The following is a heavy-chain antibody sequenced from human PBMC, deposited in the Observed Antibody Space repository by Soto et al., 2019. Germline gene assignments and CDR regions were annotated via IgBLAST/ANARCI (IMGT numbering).Heavy chain of an antibody. D-gene: IGHD3-22*01. CDR3: ARASYYDSSGYYPANYYYYGMDV. J-gene: IGHJ6*02. CDR2: IIPIFGTA. CDR1: GGTFSSYA. V-gene: IGHV1-69*13. Sequence: SVKVSCKASGGTFSSYAISWVRQAPGQGLEWMGGIIPIFGTANYAQKLQGRVTITADESTSTAYMELSSLRSEDTAVYYCARASYYDSSGYYPANYYYYGMDVWGQGTTVTVSS.